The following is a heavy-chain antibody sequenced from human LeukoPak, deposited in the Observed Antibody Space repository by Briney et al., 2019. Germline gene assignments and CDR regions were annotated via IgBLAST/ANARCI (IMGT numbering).Heavy chain of an antibody. CDR2: IYHSGST. CDR3: AREGSRGGGQQLALDY. D-gene: IGHD6-13*01. V-gene: IGHV4-38-2*02. Sequence: SETLSLTCTVSGYSISSGYYWGWIRQPPGKGLEWIGSIYHSGSTYYNPSLKSRVTISVDTSKNQFSLKLSSVTAADTAVYYCAREGSRGGGQQLALDYWGQGTLVTVSS. J-gene: IGHJ4*02. CDR1: GYSISSGYY.